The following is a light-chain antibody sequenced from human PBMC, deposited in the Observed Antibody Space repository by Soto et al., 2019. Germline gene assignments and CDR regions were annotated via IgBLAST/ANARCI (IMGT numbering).Light chain of an antibody. J-gene: IGLJ1*01. Sequence: QSVLTQPPSVSAAPGQRVTISFSGSSSNIGNNYVSWYQQLPGTAPKLLIYENNKRPSGIPDRFPGSKSGTSATLGITGLETGDEADYYCGTSDSSLSAHNYVFGTGTKLTVL. CDR3: GTSDSSLSAHNYV. CDR2: ENN. V-gene: IGLV1-51*02. CDR1: SSNIGNNY.